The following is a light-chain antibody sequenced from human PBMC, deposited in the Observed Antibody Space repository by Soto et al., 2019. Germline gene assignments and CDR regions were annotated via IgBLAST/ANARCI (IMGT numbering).Light chain of an antibody. J-gene: IGLJ1*01. CDR1: STDVGGYNY. V-gene: IGLV2-11*01. CDR3: CSYAGRDTLYV. CDR2: DVS. Sequence: QSVLTQPRSVSGSPGQSVTISCTGTSTDVGGYNYVSWYQQHPGKVPKLMLYDVSKRPSGVPDRFSGSKSGNTATLTISRLQAEDEAEYYCCSYAGRDTLYVFGSGTKVTVL.